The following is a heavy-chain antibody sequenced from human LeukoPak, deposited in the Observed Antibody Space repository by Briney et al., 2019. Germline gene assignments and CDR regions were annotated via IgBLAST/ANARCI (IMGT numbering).Heavy chain of an antibody. CDR2: VYHSGTT. CDR3: ARRRTMVRGVTRGFHWFDP. D-gene: IGHD3-10*01. CDR1: GGSISSSYW. Sequence: NPSETLSLTCAVSGGSISSSYWWSWVRQPPGKGLEWIGEVYHSGTTNYYPSLKSRVTISIEKSKNQFSLKLSSVTAADTAVYYCARRRTMVRGVTRGFHWFDPWGQGTLVTVSS. J-gene: IGHJ5*02. V-gene: IGHV4-4*02.